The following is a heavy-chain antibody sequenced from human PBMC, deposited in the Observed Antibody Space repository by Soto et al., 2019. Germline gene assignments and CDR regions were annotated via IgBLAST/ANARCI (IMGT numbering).Heavy chain of an antibody. D-gene: IGHD3-22*01. CDR1: GFTFSSYA. CDR2: ISGSGDRT. V-gene: IGHV3-23*01. Sequence: GGSLRLSCAASGFTFSSYAMSWVRQAPGRGLEWVSAISGSGDRTYYADSVKGRFTISRDNFKNTLYLQMNSLRAEDTAVYYCTTGLSNGYYNFDYWGQGTPVTVSS. J-gene: IGHJ4*02. CDR3: TTGLSNGYYNFDY.